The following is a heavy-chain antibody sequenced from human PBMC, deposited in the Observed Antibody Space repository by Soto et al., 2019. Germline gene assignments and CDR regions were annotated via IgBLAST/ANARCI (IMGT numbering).Heavy chain of an antibody. CDR3: ARVSGSYGSYYYYGMDV. D-gene: IGHD5-18*01. CDR1: GGSFSGYY. J-gene: IGHJ6*02. V-gene: IGHV4-34*01. CDR2: INHSGST. Sequence: SETLSLTCAVYGGSFSGYYWSWIRQPPGKGLEWIGEINHSGSTNYNPSLKSRVTISVDTSKNQFSLKLSSVTAADTAVYYCARVSGSYGSYYYYGMDVWGQGTTVTVSS.